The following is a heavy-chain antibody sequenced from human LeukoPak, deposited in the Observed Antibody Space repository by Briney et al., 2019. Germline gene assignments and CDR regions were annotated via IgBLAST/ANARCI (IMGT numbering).Heavy chain of an antibody. CDR1: GFTFSSYA. J-gene: IGHJ4*02. Sequence: PGGSLRLSCAASGFTFSSYAMHWVRQAPGKGLEWVAVISYDGSNKYYADSVKGRFTISRDNSKNTLYLQMNSLRAEDTAVYYCARGYCSSTSCYVAYWGQGTPVTVSS. V-gene: IGHV3-30*04. CDR3: ARGYCSSTSCYVAY. CDR2: ISYDGSNK. D-gene: IGHD2-2*01.